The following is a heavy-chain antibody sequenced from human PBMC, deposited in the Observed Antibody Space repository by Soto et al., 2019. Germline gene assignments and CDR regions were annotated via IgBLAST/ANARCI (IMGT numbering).Heavy chain of an antibody. Sequence: SETLSLTCAVSGGSISSSNWWSCVRQPPGKGLEWIGEIYHSGSTNYNPSLKSRVTISVDKSKNQFSLKLSSVTAADTAVYYCARGVLYYDSSGYPFDYWGQGTLVTVSS. V-gene: IGHV4-4*02. D-gene: IGHD3-22*01. CDR2: IYHSGST. CDR1: GGSISSSNW. CDR3: ARGVLYYDSSGYPFDY. J-gene: IGHJ4*02.